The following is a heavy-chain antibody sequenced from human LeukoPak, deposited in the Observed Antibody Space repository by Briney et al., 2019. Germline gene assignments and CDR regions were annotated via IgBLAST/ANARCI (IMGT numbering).Heavy chain of an antibody. V-gene: IGHV4-4*02. CDR1: GGSISSSNW. CDR2: IYHSGST. J-gene: IGHJ4*02. D-gene: IGHD3-3*01. CDR3: ARDGHDFWSGYQGFDY. Sequence: SETLSLTCAVSGGSISSSNWWSWVRQPPGKGLEWIGEIYHSGSTNYNPSLKGRVTISVDKSKNQFSLKLSSVTAADTAVYYCARDGHDFWSGYQGFDYWGQGTLVTVSS.